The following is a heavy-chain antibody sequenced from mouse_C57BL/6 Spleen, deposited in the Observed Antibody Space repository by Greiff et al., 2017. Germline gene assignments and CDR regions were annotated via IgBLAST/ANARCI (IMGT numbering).Heavy chain of an antibody. V-gene: IGHV1-62-2*01. D-gene: IGHD1-1*01. J-gene: IGHJ1*03. Sequence: QVQLQQSGAELVKPGASVKLSCKASGYTFTEYTIHWVKQRSGQGLEWIGWFYPGSGSIKYNEKFQDKATLTADKSSSTVYMELSRLTSEDSAVYVCARHEDCSPPTVVGEGYFDVWGTGTTVTVSS. CDR3: ARHEDCSPPTVVGEGYFDV. CDR1: GYTFTEYT. CDR2: FYPGSGSI.